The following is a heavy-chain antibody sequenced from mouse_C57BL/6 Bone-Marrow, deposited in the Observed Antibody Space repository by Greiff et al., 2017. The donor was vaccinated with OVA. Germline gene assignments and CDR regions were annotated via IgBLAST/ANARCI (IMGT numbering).Heavy chain of an antibody. V-gene: IGHV1-64*01. J-gene: IGHJ3*01. CDR3: ARAYYSNYVSWFAY. CDR1: GYTFTSYW. D-gene: IGHD2-5*01. Sequence: QVQLQQPGAELVKPGASVQLSCKASGYTFTSYWMHWVKQRPGQGLEWIGMIHPNSGSTNYNEKFKSKATLTVDKSSSTAYMQLSSLTSEDSAVYYCARAYYSNYVSWFAYWGQGTLVTVSA. CDR2: IHPNSGST.